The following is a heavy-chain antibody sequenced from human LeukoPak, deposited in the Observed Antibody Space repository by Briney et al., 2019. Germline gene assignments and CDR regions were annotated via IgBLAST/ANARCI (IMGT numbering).Heavy chain of an antibody. D-gene: IGHD5-18*01. V-gene: IGHV3-30*04. CDR1: GFTFSSYA. CDR3: ARGPWIQLWGPYFDY. Sequence: PGGSLRLSCAASGFTFSSYAMHWVRQAPGKGLEWVAVISYDGSNKYYADSVKGRFTISRDNSKNTLYLQMNSLRAEDTAVYYCARGPWIQLWGPYFDYWGQGTLVTVSS. CDR2: ISYDGSNK. J-gene: IGHJ4*02.